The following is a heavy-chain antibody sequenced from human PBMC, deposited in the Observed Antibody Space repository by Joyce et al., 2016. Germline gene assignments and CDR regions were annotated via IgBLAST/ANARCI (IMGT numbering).Heavy chain of an antibody. V-gene: IGHV3-21*02. D-gene: IGHD3-22*01. CDR2: ISTDSTFI. CDR1: GFTFSTSS. J-gene: IGHJ6*02. CDR3: ARGGIVYDYSMDL. Sequence: EVQLVESGGGLVKPGGSLRISCAASGFTFSTSSMSWFRRAPGKGMEWGSAISTDSTFIFYAGAVKGLITVSRDNAKNSLYLQMNSLRAEDTAVFFCARGGIVYDYSMDLWGQGTTVTVSS.